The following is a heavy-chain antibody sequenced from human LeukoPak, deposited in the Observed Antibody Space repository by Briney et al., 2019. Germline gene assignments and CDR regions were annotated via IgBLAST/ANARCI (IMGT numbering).Heavy chain of an antibody. J-gene: IGHJ4*02. CDR1: GFTFSSYA. CDR2: ISGSGGST. Sequence: GGSLRLSCAASGFTFSSYAMSWVRQAPGKGLEWVSAISGSGGSTYYADSVKGRFTISRDNSKNTLYLQMNSLRAEDTAVYYCAKGYSSSHPGRALVDYWGQGTLVTVSS. CDR3: AKGYSSSHPGRALVDY. D-gene: IGHD6-13*01. V-gene: IGHV3-23*01.